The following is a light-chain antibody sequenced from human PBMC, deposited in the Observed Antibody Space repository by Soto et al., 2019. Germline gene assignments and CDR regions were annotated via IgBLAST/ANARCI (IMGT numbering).Light chain of an antibody. V-gene: IGKV1-33*01. CDR1: QDISIY. Sequence: DIPMTQSPSSLSASVGDRVTLICQASQDISIYLNWYQQKPGKAPKLLIYDASILETGVPSRFSGSGSGTDFALTISSLQPEDIATYYCQQYDDPYTFGQGTKLQIK. J-gene: IGKJ2*01. CDR3: QQYDDPYT. CDR2: DAS.